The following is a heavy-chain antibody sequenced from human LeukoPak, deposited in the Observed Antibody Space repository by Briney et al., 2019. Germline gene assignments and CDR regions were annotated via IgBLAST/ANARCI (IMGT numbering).Heavy chain of an antibody. Sequence: AGGSLRLSCAVSGLTFAAYAMTWVRQAPEKGLEWVSTISDSGGSTYYADSLKGRFTISRDNSKNTLYLQVDSLRAEDTAVYYCAKLGGYCSSGSCCDFDYWGQGTLVTVSS. CDR2: ISDSGGST. V-gene: IGHV3-23*01. J-gene: IGHJ4*02. D-gene: IGHD2-15*01. CDR3: AKLGGYCSSGSCCDFDY. CDR1: GLTFAAYA.